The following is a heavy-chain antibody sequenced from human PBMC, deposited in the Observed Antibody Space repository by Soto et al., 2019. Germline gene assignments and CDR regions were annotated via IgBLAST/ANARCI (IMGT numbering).Heavy chain of an antibody. CDR1: GFTFSSYA. V-gene: IGHV3-23*01. CDR3: AKEGMEVVVINLVYYFDY. CDR2: ISGSGGST. Sequence: GGSLRLSCAASGFTFSSYAMSWVRQAPGKGLEWVSAISGSGGSTYYADSVKGRFTISRDNSKNTLYLQMNSLRAEDTAVYYCAKEGMEVVVINLVYYFDYWGQGTLVTVSS. D-gene: IGHD3-22*01. J-gene: IGHJ4*02.